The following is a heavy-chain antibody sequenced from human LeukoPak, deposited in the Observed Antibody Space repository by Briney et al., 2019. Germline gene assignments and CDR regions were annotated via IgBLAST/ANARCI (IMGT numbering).Heavy chain of an antibody. CDR3: AREFRGIADNWFDP. D-gene: IGHD6-13*01. V-gene: IGHV4-4*07. CDR2: IYTSGST. CDR1: GGSISSYY. Sequence: KSSETLSLTCTVSGGSISSYYWSWIRQPAGKGLEWIGRIYTSGSTNYNPSLKSRVTMSVDTSKNQFSLKLSSVTAADTAVYYCAREFRGIADNWFDPWGQGTLVTVSS. J-gene: IGHJ5*02.